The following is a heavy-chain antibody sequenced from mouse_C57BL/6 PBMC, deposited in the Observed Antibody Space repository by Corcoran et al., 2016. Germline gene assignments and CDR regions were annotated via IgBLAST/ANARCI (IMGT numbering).Heavy chain of an antibody. CDR1: GYTFTSYG. J-gene: IGHJ3*01. CDR3: AREADGYYAY. Sequence: QVQLQQSGAELARPGASVKLSCKASGYTFTSYGISWVKQRTGQGLEWIGEIYPRSGNTYYNEKFKGKATLTADKSSSTAYMELRSLTSEDSVVYFCAREADGYYAYWGQGTLVTVSA. V-gene: IGHV1-81*01. D-gene: IGHD2-3*01. CDR2: IYPRSGNT.